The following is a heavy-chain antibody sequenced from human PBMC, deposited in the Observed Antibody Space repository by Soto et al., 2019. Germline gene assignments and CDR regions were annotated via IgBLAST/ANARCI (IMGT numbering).Heavy chain of an antibody. V-gene: IGHV4-39*01. Sequence: SETLSLTCTVSGDSIISSDFYWVWLRQPPGKGLEWIGSIFYLGSSYYNPSLKSRVTMSVDTSKNQFSLRLRSVTAADTALYFCAKHSLALRKNNWFDPWGQGIMVTVSS. CDR3: AKHSLALRKNNWFDP. CDR2: IFYLGSS. D-gene: IGHD3-3*02. CDR1: GDSIISSDFY. J-gene: IGHJ5*02.